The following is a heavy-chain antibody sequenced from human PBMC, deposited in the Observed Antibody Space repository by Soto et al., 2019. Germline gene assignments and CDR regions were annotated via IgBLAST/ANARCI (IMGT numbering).Heavy chain of an antibody. V-gene: IGHV1-46*01. CDR3: GRGELVAATERGRHYYYGMDV. Sequence: QVQLVQSGAEVKKPGASVKVSCKASGYTFTSYYMHWVRQAPGQGLEWMGIINPSGGSTSYAQKFQDRGNMTRGQSTSTVYTGLGSRRSEDTAGYYCGRGELVAATERGRHYYYGMDVWGQGTTVTLSS. CDR1: GYTFTSYY. D-gene: IGHD2-15*01. J-gene: IGHJ6*02. CDR2: INPSGGST.